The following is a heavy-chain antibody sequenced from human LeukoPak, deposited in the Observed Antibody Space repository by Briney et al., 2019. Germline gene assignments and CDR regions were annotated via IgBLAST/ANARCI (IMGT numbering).Heavy chain of an antibody. CDR3: ARGLQETLGWLKAFSAFDI. V-gene: IGHV1-18*01. CDR2: ISAYNGNT. Sequence: ASVKVSCKASGYTFTSYGISWVRQAPGQGLEWMGWISAYNGNTNHAQMLQGRVTMTTDTSTSTAYMELRSLRSDDTAVYYCARGLQETLGWLKAFSAFDIWGQGTMVTVSS. J-gene: IGHJ3*02. D-gene: IGHD5-24*01. CDR1: GYTFTSYG.